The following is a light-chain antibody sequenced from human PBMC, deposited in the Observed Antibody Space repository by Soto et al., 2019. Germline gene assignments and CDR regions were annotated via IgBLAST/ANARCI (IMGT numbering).Light chain of an antibody. Sequence: DTVMTQSPATLSVSPGERAAVTCRASQSLSSNLAWYQQKPGQAPRLLIYDASNRATGIPARFSGSGSGTHFTLTINKMEPEDFAVYYCQQYNNWLPITFGQGTRPEI. V-gene: IGKV3D-15*01. CDR3: QQYNNWLPIT. CDR1: QSLSSN. CDR2: DAS. J-gene: IGKJ5*01.